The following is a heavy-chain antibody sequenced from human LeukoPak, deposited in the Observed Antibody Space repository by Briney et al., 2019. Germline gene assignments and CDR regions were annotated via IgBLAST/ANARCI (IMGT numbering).Heavy chain of an antibody. Sequence: NPSCGSTSYPQKFHGRVTITRDSTTRKDYMEESSLRSDDTAVYYCARDSDYGGNSYYFDYWGQGTLVTVSS. D-gene: IGHD4-23*01. CDR3: ARDSDYGGNSYYFDY. J-gene: IGHJ4*02. CDR2: NPSCGST. V-gene: IGHV1-46*03.